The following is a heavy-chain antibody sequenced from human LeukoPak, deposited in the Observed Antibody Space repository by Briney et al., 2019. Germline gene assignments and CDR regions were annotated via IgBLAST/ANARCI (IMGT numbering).Heavy chain of an antibody. D-gene: IGHD5-12*01. V-gene: IGHV4-4*02. CDR2: IHHSGST. J-gene: IGHJ4*02. Sequence: PSETLSLTCAVSGDSVGSSNWWSWVRQPPGKGLEWIGEIHHSGSTNYNPSLKSRVTISLDGPKNQLSLKMTSVTAADTAVYYCARGLVDTGRSRFDYWGQGTLVTVSS. CDR1: GDSVGSSNW. CDR3: ARGLVDTGRSRFDY.